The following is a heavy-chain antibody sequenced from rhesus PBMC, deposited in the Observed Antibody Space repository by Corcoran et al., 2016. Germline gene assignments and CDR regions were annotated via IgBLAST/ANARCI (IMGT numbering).Heavy chain of an antibody. V-gene: IGHV4-80*01. Sequence: QVQLQESGPGLVKPSETLSLTCAVSGASISSYWWIWIRPPPGKGLEWIGEINGNSGSTYYNPSLKSRVTMSKDASKNQFSLKLSSVTAADTAVYYCARDPLATYYGLDSWGQGVVVTVSA. CDR1: GASISSYW. CDR3: ARDPLATYYGLDS. J-gene: IGHJ6*01. CDR2: INGNSGST. D-gene: IGHD2-2*01.